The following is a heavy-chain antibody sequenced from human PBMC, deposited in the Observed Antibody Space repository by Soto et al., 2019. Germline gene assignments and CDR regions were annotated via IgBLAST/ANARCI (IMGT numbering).Heavy chain of an antibody. V-gene: IGHV1-46*01. CDR3: ARVGGRVYIWGDF. Sequence: QVELVQSGAEVRKPGASVKLSCKASGYAFTHYYIHWVRQAPGQGLEWMGVINPSGGATSYGQTFEGRIAMTTDPSSSTVYMDLSSPTPGHTAVYYCARVGGRVYIWGDFWGQGTLVAVSS. CDR1: GYAFTHYY. CDR2: INPSGGAT. J-gene: IGHJ4*02. D-gene: IGHD3-16*01.